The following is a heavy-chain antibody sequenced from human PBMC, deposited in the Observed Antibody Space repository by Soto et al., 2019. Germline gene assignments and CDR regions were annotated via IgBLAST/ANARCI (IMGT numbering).Heavy chain of an antibody. CDR1: GGTFSSYT. CDR2: IIPILGIA. V-gene: IGHV1-69*02. CDR3: ARLATGGYDWATHY. J-gene: IGHJ4*02. D-gene: IGHD5-12*01. Sequence: GASVKVSCKASGGTFSSYTISWVRQAPGQGLEWMGRIIPILGIANYAQKFQGRVTITADKSTSTAYMELSSLRSEDTAVYYCARLATGGYDWATHYWGQGTLVTVSS.